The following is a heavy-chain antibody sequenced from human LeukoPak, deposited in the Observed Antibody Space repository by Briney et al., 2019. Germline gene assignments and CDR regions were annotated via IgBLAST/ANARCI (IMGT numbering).Heavy chain of an antibody. CDR2: INPSGGST. Sequence: RASVKVSCKASGYTFTSYGISWVRQAPGQGLEWMGIINPSGGSTSYAQKFQGRVTMTRDTSTSTVYMELSSLRSEDTAVYYCARGSYGSGSYPDPWGQGTLVTVSS. CDR1: GYTFTSYG. CDR3: ARGSYGSGSYPDP. J-gene: IGHJ5*02. D-gene: IGHD3-10*01. V-gene: IGHV1-46*01.